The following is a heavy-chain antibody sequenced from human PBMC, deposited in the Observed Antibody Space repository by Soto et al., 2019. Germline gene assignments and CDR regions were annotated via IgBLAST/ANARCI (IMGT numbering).Heavy chain of an antibody. D-gene: IGHD2-2*02. Sequence: PSETLSLTCAVYGGSFSGHYWSWIRQPPGKGLEWIGEINHSGSTNYNPSLKSRVTISVDTSKNQFSLKLSSVTAADTAVYYCAKVGGCSSTSCYTSYYYYGMDVWGQGTTVTVSS. CDR3: AKVGGCSSTSCYTSYYYYGMDV. V-gene: IGHV4-34*01. J-gene: IGHJ6*02. CDR2: INHSGST. CDR1: GGSFSGHY.